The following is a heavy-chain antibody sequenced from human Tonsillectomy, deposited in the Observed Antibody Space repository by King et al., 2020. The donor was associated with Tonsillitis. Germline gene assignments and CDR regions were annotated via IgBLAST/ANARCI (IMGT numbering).Heavy chain of an antibody. Sequence: DVQLVESGGGLVQPGGSLRLSCAASGFSFNNFAMSWVRQAPGKGLEWVSVISDGGGKVYADSVKGRFTISRDNSKRTVYLQIKKLRVGDTATYYCAKTRGGFWSGMFDPWGQGTLVIVSS. CDR1: GFSFNNFA. V-gene: IGHV3-23*04. CDR3: AKTRGGFWSGMFDP. D-gene: IGHD3-3*01. CDR2: ISDGGGK. J-gene: IGHJ5*02.